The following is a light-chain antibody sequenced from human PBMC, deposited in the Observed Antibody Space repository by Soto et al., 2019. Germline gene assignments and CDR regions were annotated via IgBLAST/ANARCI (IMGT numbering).Light chain of an antibody. CDR1: HDISTY. V-gene: IGKV1-33*01. Sequence: DIQMTQSPSSLSASVGDRVTITCQASHDISTYLNWYQQKPGKAPRLLINDASNLETGVPSRFSGSGSGTDFTFTISNLQAEDIATYYCQQCDNLPLTFGGGTRVEIK. J-gene: IGKJ4*01. CDR2: DAS. CDR3: QQCDNLPLT.